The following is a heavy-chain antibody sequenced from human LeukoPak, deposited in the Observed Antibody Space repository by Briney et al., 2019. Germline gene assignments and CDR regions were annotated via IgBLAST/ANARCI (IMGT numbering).Heavy chain of an antibody. CDR3: ARDSQTYQLPPPFDY. J-gene: IGHJ4*02. V-gene: IGHV1-46*01. CDR1: GYTFTSYY. Sequence: ASVKVSCKASGYTFTSYYMHWVRQAPGQGLEWMGIINPSGGSTSYAQKFQCRVTMTRDTSTSTVYMELSSLRSEDTAVYYCARDSQTYQLPPPFDYWGQGTLVTVSS. CDR2: INPSGGST. D-gene: IGHD2-2*01.